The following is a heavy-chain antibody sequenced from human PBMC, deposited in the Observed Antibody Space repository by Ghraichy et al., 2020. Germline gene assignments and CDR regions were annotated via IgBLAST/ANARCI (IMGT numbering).Heavy chain of an antibody. CDR1: GFPFEDYG. J-gene: IGHJ6*02. CDR3: ARKNYHILTDYSWVDV. V-gene: IGHV3-20*04. Sequence: GGSLRLSCAASGFPFEDYGMTWVRQAPGKGLEWVSSINWNGNTIVYADSIKGRFTVSRDNAKNSLYLQMNRLRAEDTALYYCARKNYHILTDYSWVDVWGRGTTVTVSS. D-gene: IGHD3-9*01. CDR2: INWNGNTI.